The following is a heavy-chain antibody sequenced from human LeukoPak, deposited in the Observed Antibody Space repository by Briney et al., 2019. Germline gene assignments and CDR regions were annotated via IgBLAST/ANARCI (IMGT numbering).Heavy chain of an antibody. CDR1: GYTFTGYY. J-gene: IGHJ6*02. CDR2: INPNSGGT. D-gene: IGHD3-9*01. Sequence: GASVKVSCKASGYTFTGYYMHWVRQAPGQGLDWMGWINPNSGGTNYAQKFQGWVTMTRDTSISTAYMELSRLRSDGTAVYYCARGLTDNYYYGMDVWGQGTTVTVSS. V-gene: IGHV1-2*04. CDR3: ARGLTDNYYYGMDV.